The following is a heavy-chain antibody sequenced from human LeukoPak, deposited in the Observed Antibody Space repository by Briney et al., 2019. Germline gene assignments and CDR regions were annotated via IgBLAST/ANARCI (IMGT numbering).Heavy chain of an antibody. Sequence: TGGSLRLSCAASGFTFSSHDMHWVRHPTGKGLEWVSVIGTAGNTYYTDSVKGRFTISRENAKNSLYLQMDNLRAEDTAVYYCARSKSYSSGWTDFDCWGQGTLVTVSS. V-gene: IGHV3-13*01. CDR1: GFTFSSHD. CDR2: IGTAGNT. J-gene: IGHJ4*02. D-gene: IGHD6-19*01. CDR3: ARSKSYSSGWTDFDC.